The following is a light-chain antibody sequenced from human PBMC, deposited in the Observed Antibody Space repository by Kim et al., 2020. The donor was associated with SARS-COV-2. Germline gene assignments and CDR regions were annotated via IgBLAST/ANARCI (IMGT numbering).Light chain of an antibody. CDR1: SLRSYY. CDR2: GRN. Sequence: SSELTQDPAVSVALGQTVRITCQGDSLRSYYASWYQQKPGQAPVLVIYGRNNRPSGIPDRFSGSTSGNTASLTITGAQAEDEADYYCKSRDSSGNVVFGGRTQLTVL. V-gene: IGLV3-19*01. CDR3: KSRDSSGNVV. J-gene: IGLJ2*01.